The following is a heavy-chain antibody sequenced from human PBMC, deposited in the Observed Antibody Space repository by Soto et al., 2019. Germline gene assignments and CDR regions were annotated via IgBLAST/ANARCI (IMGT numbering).Heavy chain of an antibody. D-gene: IGHD3-10*01. V-gene: IGHV4-59*01. CDR1: GGSISSYY. Sequence: SETLSLTCTVSGGSISSYYWSWTRQPPGKGLEWIGYIYYSGSTNYNPSLKRRVTISVDTSRNQFSLKLSSVTAADTAVYYCAPDTPLGSGSYVTYYYYGRDVSSEGTT. CDR2: IYYSGST. CDR3: APDTPLGSGSYVTYYYYGRDV. J-gene: IGHJ6*02.